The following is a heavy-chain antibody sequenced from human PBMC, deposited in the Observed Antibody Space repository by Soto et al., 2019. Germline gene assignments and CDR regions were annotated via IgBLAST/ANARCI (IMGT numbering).Heavy chain of an antibody. V-gene: IGHV1-69*06. CDR1: EDTLSSYA. Sequence: QVQLVQSGAEVKKPGSSVKVSCKASEDTLSSYAISWVRQAPGQGLEWMGGIIPFSGTANYAQKFQGRVTSTADKSTSTAYMELSSLRSEDTAVYYCVREGYYDSSGYYPGWFDPWGQGTLVTVSS. CDR2: IIPFSGTA. J-gene: IGHJ5*02. CDR3: VREGYYDSSGYYPGWFDP. D-gene: IGHD3-22*01.